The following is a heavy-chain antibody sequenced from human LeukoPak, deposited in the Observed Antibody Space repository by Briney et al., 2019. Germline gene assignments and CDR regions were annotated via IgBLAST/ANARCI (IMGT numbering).Heavy chain of an antibody. CDR2: IYSGGYT. D-gene: IGHD3-22*01. Sequence: GGSLRLSCAGSGFTFSSYSMNWVRQAPGKGLGWVSVIYSGGYTYYADSVKGRFTISRDHSKNTLYLQMNSLRAEDTAVYYCAKGGIVVVITTHIDYWGQGTLVTVSS. CDR1: GFTFSSYS. CDR3: AKGGIVVVITTHIDY. V-gene: IGHV3-23*03. J-gene: IGHJ4*02.